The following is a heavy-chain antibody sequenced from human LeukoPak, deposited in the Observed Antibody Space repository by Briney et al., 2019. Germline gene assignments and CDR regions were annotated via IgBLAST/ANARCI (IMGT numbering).Heavy chain of an antibody. CDR2: IYGGGST. Sequence: PGGSLRLAWAASAFTVTSNYMTWVRQAPGEGLAWVSVIYGGGSTIYADSVKGRFTISRDNSKNTLYLQMNSLIADDTAVYYCVKGGNGPFEHWGQGALVTVSS. D-gene: IGHD3-16*01. CDR3: VKGGNGPFEH. V-gene: IGHV3-53*01. J-gene: IGHJ4*02. CDR1: AFTVTSNY.